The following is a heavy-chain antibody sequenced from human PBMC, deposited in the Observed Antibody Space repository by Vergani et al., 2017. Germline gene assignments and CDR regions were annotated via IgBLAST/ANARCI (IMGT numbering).Heavy chain of an antibody. V-gene: IGHV1-8*03. Sequence: QVPLVPSGAEVKKPGASVKVSCKASGYTFTSYDINWVRQATGQGLEWMGWMNPNSGNTGYAQKFQGRVTITRNTSISTAYMELSSLRSEDTAVYYCARGGLGGDYVYYYYYYGMDVWGQGTTVTVSS. CDR1: GYTFTSYD. CDR2: MNPNSGNT. J-gene: IGHJ6*02. CDR3: ARGGLGGDYVYYYYYYGMDV. D-gene: IGHD2-21*02.